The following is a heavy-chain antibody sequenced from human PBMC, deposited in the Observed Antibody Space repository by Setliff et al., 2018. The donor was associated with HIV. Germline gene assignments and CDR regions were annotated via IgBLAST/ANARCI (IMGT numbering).Heavy chain of an antibody. Sequence: NPSETLSLTCTVSGPSINIHYWSWIRQSPGKAFEWIGDIYSTGSTNYNPSLQSRVTISMVASRNQFSLKVTSVTAADTAVYYCAKGAGFYGDYTFDHWGQGRQVTVSS. CDR1: GPSINIHY. V-gene: IGHV4-59*11. CDR2: IYSTGST. J-gene: IGHJ4*02. D-gene: IGHD4-17*01. CDR3: AKGAGFYGDYTFDH.